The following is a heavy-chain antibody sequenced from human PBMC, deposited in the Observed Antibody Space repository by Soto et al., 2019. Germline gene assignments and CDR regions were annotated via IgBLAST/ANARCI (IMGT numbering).Heavy chain of an antibody. J-gene: IGHJ6*02. D-gene: IGHD3-10*01. Sequence: GGSLRLSCAASGFTVSSNYMSWVRQAPGKGLEWVSVIYSGGSTYYADSVKGRFTISRDNSKNTLYLQMNSLGAEDTAVYYCARYRITMVRGVIPKNTYGMDVWGQGTTVTVSS. CDR3: ARYRITMVRGVIPKNTYGMDV. CDR1: GFTVSSNY. CDR2: IYSGGST. V-gene: IGHV3-66*01.